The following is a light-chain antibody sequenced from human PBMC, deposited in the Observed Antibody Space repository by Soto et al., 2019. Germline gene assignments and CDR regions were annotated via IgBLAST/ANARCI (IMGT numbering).Light chain of an antibody. Sequence: QSALTQPASVSGSPGQSITISCTGTSSDVGAYNYVSWYQQHPGKAPKLMIYEVSNRPSGVSNRFSGSKSGNTASLTISGRQAEDEADYYCSAYTSSSTYGFGTGTKVTVL. CDR3: SAYTSSSTYG. CDR1: SSDVGAYNY. CDR2: EVS. V-gene: IGLV2-14*01. J-gene: IGLJ1*01.